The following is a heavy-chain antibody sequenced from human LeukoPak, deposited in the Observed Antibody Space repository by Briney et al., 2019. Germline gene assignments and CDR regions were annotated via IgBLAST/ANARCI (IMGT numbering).Heavy chain of an antibody. Sequence: SETLSLTCDVSDDSIGSNGHYWGWIRQPPGKGLEWVGSIYYGGSTYYNPSLKSRISISVDTSKNQFSLRLTSVTAADTAVYYCAREAPFWFGPCDPWGQGTLVIVSS. CDR3: AREAPFWFGPCDP. J-gene: IGHJ5*02. V-gene: IGHV4-39*07. CDR1: DDSIGSNGHY. D-gene: IGHD3-10*01. CDR2: IYYGGST.